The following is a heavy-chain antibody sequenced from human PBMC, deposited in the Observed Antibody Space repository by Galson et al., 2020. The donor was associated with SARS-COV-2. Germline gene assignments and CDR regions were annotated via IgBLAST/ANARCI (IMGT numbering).Heavy chain of an antibody. V-gene: IGHV3-30*03. CDR1: GFTFNFYG. D-gene: IGHD6-13*01. Sequence: GGSLRLSCAASGFTFNFYGMHWVRQAPAKGLEWVAVISHDGSTKYYADSVKGRFTISRDNSQNTLYLQMNSLGGEDTAVSYCAREVHSSSMDYWGQGTLVTVSS. CDR3: AREVHSSSMDY. J-gene: IGHJ4*02. CDR2: ISHDGSTK.